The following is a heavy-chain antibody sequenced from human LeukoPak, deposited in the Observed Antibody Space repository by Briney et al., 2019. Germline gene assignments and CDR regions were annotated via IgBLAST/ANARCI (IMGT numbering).Heavy chain of an antibody. V-gene: IGHV3-49*03. CDR1: GFTFGDYA. J-gene: IGHJ4*02. Sequence: GGSLRLSCAASGFTFGDYAMSWFRQAPGKGRGWVGFIRSKAYGGTTEYAASVKGRFTISRDDSKSIAYLQMNSLKTEDTAVYYCTREYQLRVVDYWGQGTLVTVSS. CDR2: IRSKAYGGTT. D-gene: IGHD2-2*01. CDR3: TREYQLRVVDY.